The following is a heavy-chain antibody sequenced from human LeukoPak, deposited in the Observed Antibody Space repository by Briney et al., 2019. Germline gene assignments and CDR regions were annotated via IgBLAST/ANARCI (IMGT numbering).Heavy chain of an antibody. V-gene: IGHV1-8*03. D-gene: IGHD3-22*01. CDR3: AREGYYDSSGYYNDAFDI. Sequence: ASVKVSCKASGYTFTSYDINWVRQATGQGLEWMGWMNPNSGNTGYAQKFLGRVTITRNTSISTAYMELSSLRSEDTAVYYCAREGYYDSSGYYNDAFDIWGQGTMVTVSS. CDR2: MNPNSGNT. J-gene: IGHJ3*02. CDR1: GYTFTSYD.